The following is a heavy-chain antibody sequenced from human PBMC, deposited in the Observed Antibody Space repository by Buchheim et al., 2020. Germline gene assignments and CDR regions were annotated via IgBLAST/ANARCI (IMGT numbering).Heavy chain of an antibody. CDR1: GGSISSSSYY. D-gene: IGHD3-3*01. Sequence: QLQLQESGPGLVKPSETLSLTCTVSGGSISSSSYYWGWIRQPPGKGLEWIGSIYYSGSTYYNPSLKSRVTISVDTSKNQFSLKLSSVTAADTAVYYCARHLGPGSSNSYDFWSGYYLEPDYWGQGTL. V-gene: IGHV4-39*01. J-gene: IGHJ4*02. CDR3: ARHLGPGSSNSYDFWSGYYLEPDY. CDR2: IYYSGST.